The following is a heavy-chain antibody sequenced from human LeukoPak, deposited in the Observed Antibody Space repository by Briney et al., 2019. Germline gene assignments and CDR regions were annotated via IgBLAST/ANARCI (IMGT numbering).Heavy chain of an antibody. CDR1: EFSPTNFW. J-gene: IGHJ6*04. CDR2: IKHDGSEK. CDR3: ATFAGMVSGTYTVPGGLLV. D-gene: IGHD2-8*01. Sequence: GGSLRLSCVASEFSPTNFWMTWVRRAPGRGLEWVANIKHDGSEKYYVDSVKGRFTISRDNAKNSLYLQMNSLRAEDTAVYYCATFAGMVSGTYTVPGGLLVWGKGTTVTVSS. V-gene: IGHV3-7*01.